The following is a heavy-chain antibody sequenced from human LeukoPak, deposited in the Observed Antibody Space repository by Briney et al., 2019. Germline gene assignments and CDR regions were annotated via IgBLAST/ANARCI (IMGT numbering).Heavy chain of an antibody. CDR2: ISPFSGKT. CDR1: GYTFSTYG. D-gene: IGHD3-9*01. CDR3: AINRDALTGYYISYFHY. Sequence: ASVNVSCKASGYTFSTYGISWVRQAPGQGLEWMGWISPFSGKTNYAPKLPGRVTMSTHTSTTTAYIELRSLRSDDTAVYYCAINRDALTGYYISYFHYWGQGTLVSVSS. J-gene: IGHJ4*02. V-gene: IGHV1-18*01.